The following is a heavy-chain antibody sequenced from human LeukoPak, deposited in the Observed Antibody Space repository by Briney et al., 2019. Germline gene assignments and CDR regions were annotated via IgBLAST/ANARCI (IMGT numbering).Heavy chain of an antibody. D-gene: IGHD1-26*01. CDR1: GYTFTGYY. CDR2: INPNSGGT. V-gene: IGHV1-2*04. J-gene: IGHJ4*02. Sequence: ASVKVSCKASGYTFTGYYMHWVRQAPGQGLEWMGWINPNSGGTNYAQKFQGWVTMTRDTSISTAYMELSRLRSDDTAVYYCARGGKNAATWELRPLDYWGQGTLVTVSS. CDR3: ARGGKNAATWELRPLDY.